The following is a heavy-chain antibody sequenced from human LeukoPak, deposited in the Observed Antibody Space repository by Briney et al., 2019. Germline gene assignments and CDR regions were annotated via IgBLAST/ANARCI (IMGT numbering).Heavy chain of an antibody. J-gene: IGHJ4*02. D-gene: IGHD2-2*02. CDR1: GFTFSNAW. CDR3: TTAYCSSTSCYTVLIDY. CDR2: IKSKTYGGTT. V-gene: IGHV3-15*01. Sequence: GGSLRLSCAASGFTFSNAWMSWVRQAPGKGLEWVGRIKSKTYGGTTDYAAPGKGRSTISRDDSKNTLYLQINSLKTEATAVYSCTTAYCSSTSCYTVLIDYWGQGTLVTVSS.